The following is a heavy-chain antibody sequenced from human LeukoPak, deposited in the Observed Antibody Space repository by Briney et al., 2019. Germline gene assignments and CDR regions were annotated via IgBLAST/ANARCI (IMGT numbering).Heavy chain of an antibody. D-gene: IGHD2-15*01. Sequence: PSETLSLTCTVFGGSISSGGYYWSWIRQHPGKGLEWIGYIYYSGSTYYNPSLKSRVTISVDTSKNQFSLKLSSVTAADTAVYYCARGGSRSGFDPWGQGTLVTVSS. CDR2: IYYSGST. V-gene: IGHV4-31*03. J-gene: IGHJ5*02. CDR1: GGSISSGGYY. CDR3: ARGGSRSGFDP.